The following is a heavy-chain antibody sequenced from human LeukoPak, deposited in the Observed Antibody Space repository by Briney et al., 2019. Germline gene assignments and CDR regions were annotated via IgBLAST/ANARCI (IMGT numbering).Heavy chain of an antibody. CDR1: GGTFSSYA. J-gene: IGHJ4*02. D-gene: IGHD6-19*01. CDR3: TFTVAGTFDY. CDR2: IIPIFGTA. V-gene: IGHV1-69*01. Sequence: SVKVSCKASGGTFSSYATSWVRQAPGQGLEWMGGIIPIFGTANYAQKFQGGVTITADESTSTAYMELSSLRSEDTAVYYCTFTVAGTFDYWGQGTLVTVSS.